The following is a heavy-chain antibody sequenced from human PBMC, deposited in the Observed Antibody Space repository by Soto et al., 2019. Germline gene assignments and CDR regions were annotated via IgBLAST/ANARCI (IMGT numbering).Heavy chain of an antibody. J-gene: IGHJ5*02. D-gene: IGHD6-13*01. Sequence: PSETLSLTCTVSGVSINDYYWNWIRKPPGKGLEWLGYIYYSGSTNYSPALKSRVTISVDTSKNHFSLKVTSVTAAETAVYYCASEVPTTGYHSSCYENWFDPWGEGTLVPVSS. CDR2: IYYSGST. CDR1: GVSINDYY. CDR3: ASEVPTTGYHSSCYENWFDP. V-gene: IGHV4-59*01.